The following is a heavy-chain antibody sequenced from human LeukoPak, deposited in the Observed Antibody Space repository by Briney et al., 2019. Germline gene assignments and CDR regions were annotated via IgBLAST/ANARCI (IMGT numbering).Heavy chain of an antibody. CDR2: INSDGSST. CDR1: GFTFSSYW. CDR3: ARDSGYSYGFAVDY. J-gene: IGHJ4*02. D-gene: IGHD5-18*01. Sequence: GGSLRLSCVASGFTFSSYWMHWVRQAPGKGLVWVSRINSDGSSTSYADSVKGRFTISRDNAKNTLYLQMNSLRAEDTAVYYCARDSGYSYGFAVDYWGQGTLVTVSS. V-gene: IGHV3-74*01.